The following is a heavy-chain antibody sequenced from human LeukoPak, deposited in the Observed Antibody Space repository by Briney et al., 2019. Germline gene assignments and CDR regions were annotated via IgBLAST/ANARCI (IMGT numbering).Heavy chain of an antibody. CDR1: GFTVSSNS. J-gene: IGHJ4*02. Sequence: GGSLRLSCTVSGFTVSSNSMSWVRQAPGKGLEWVSFIYSGTTHYSDSVKGRFTISRDNSKNTLYLQMNSLRAEDTAVYYCARASYEYYYDSSGYFDYWGQGTLVTVSS. D-gene: IGHD3-22*01. V-gene: IGHV3-53*01. CDR3: ARASYEYYYDSSGYFDY. CDR2: IYSGTT.